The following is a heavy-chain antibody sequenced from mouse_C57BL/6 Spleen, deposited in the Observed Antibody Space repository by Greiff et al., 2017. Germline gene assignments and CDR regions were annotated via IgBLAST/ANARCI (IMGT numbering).Heavy chain of an antibody. CDR1: GFTFSDYG. V-gene: IGHV5-17*01. J-gene: IGHJ2*01. CDR2: ISSGSSTI. CDR3: ARHITTVVAPDY. Sequence: EVKVVESGEGLVKPGGSLKLSCAASGFTFSDYGMHWVRQAPEKGLEWVAYISSGSSTIYYADTVKGRFTISRDNAKNTLFLQMTSLRSEDTAMYYCARHITTVVAPDYWGQGTTLTVSS. D-gene: IGHD1-1*01.